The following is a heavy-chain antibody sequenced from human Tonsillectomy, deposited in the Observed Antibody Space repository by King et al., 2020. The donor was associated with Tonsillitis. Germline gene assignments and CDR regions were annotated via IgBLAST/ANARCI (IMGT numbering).Heavy chain of an antibody. V-gene: IGHV1-69*01. D-gene: IGHD3-10*01. CDR2: IIPIFGTA. CDR1: GGTFSSYA. CDR3: ARGLRLYGSGMYYFDY. J-gene: IGHJ4*02. Sequence: VQLVESGAEVKKPGSSVKVSCKASGGTFSSYAISWVGQAPGQGLEWMGGIIPIFGTANYAQKLQGRGTITADESTSTAYMELSSLRSEDTAVYYCARGLRLYGSGMYYFDYWGQGTLVTVSS.